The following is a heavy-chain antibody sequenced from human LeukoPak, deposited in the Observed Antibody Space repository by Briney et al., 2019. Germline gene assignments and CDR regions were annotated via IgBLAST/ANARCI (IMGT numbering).Heavy chain of an antibody. CDR3: ARGWAFAY. J-gene: IGHJ4*02. CDR1: VYIVSNNITA. V-gene: IGHV6-1*01. CDR2: TYYRSKWYN. Sequence: SQTLSLTCAISVYIVSNNITAWNGIRQSPARGLEWLGRTYYRSKWYNDYAVSVNSRITINPDTSKNQFSLPLNSVTPEDTAVYYCARGWAFAYWGQGTLVTVSS. D-gene: IGHD6-19*01.